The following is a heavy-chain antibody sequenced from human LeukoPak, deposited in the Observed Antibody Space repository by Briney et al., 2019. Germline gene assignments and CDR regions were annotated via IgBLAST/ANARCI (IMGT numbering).Heavy chain of an antibody. CDR3: ARDRPNYYGSDGHYYRRDGDY. D-gene: IGHD3-22*01. V-gene: IGHV3-23*01. CDR1: GFTFSIYA. J-gene: IGHJ4*02. CDR2: ITSRGEST. Sequence: GGSLRLSCAASGFTFSIYAMSWVRQAPGKGLQWVSSITSRGESTWYVDSVKGRFAITRDNSENTLYLQTHSLRAEDTAVYYCARDRPNYYGSDGHYYRRDGDYWGRGTLVSVSS.